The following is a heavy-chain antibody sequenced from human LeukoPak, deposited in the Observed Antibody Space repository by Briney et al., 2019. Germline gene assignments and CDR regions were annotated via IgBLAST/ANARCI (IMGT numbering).Heavy chain of an antibody. V-gene: IGHV3-48*01. CDR3: ARGPNWNPVDY. Sequence: GGSLRLSCAASGFTFSSYSMNWVRQAPGKGLEWVSYISSSSGTIYYADSVKGRFTISRDNAKSSLYLQMNSLRAEDTAVYYCARGPNWNPVDYWGQGTLVTVSS. CDR2: ISSSSGTI. D-gene: IGHD1-1*01. CDR1: GFTFSSYS. J-gene: IGHJ4*02.